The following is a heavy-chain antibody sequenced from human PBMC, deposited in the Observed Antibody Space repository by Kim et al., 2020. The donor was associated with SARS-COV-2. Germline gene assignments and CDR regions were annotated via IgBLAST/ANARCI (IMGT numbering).Heavy chain of an antibody. CDR2: INSDGSST. Sequence: GGYLRLSCAASGFTFSSYWMHWVRQAPGKGLVWVSRINSDGSSTTYADSVKGRFTISRDNAKNTLYLQMNSLRAEDTAVYYCARENEMATIHFDYWGQGTLVTVSS. CDR1: GFTFSSYW. CDR3: ARENEMATIHFDY. J-gene: IGHJ4*02. V-gene: IGHV3-74*01.